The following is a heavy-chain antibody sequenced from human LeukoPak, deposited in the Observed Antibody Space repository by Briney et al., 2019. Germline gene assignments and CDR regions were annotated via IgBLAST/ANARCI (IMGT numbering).Heavy chain of an antibody. J-gene: IGHJ4*02. CDR2: IFPGDTDI. CDR3: ARSPIVGATPFDY. D-gene: IGHD1-26*01. CDR1: GYRFIDYW. V-gene: IGHV5-51*01. Sequence: GESLKISCQGSGYRFIDYWIGWVRQMPGKGLEWMGIIFPGDTDIKYSPSFQGQVTISDDNSISTAYLQWSSLKASDTAMYYCARSPIVGATPFDYWGQGTLVTVSS.